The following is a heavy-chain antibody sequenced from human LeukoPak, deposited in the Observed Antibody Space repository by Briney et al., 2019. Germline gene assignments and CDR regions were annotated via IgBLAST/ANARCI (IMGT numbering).Heavy chain of an antibody. V-gene: IGHV3-30*03. CDR3: ATANKYCDSTSCPLWDYLDY. D-gene: IGHD2-2*01. J-gene: IGHJ4*02. Sequence: GGSLRLSCAASGFTFSSYGMHWVRQAPGKGLEWVAVISYDGSNKYYADSVKGRFTISRDNSKNTLYLQMNSLRAEDTAVYYCATANKYCDSTSCPLWDYLDYWGQGTLVTVSS. CDR1: GFTFSSYG. CDR2: ISYDGSNK.